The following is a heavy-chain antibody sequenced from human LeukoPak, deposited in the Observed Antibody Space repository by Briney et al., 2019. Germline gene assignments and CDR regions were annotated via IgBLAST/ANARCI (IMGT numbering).Heavy chain of an antibody. V-gene: IGHV4-59*01. CDR1: RGAISNNY. CDR2: IYYSGST. J-gene: IGHJ5*02. CDR3: ARGGWSLDP. D-gene: IGHD2-15*01. Sequence: SETLSLTCTVSRGAISNNYWSWIRQPPGKGLEWIGYIYYSGSTNYKPSLKSRVTMPVDTSKNQISLKLSSVTAADTAVYYCARGGWSLDPWGQGTLVTVSS.